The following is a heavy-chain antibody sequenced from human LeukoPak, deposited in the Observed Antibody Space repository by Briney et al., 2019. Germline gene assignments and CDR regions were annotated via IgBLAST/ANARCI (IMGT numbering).Heavy chain of an antibody. D-gene: IGHD3-16*01. V-gene: IGHV4-59*01. J-gene: IGHJ3*02. Sequence: SETLSLTCTVSGGSTSSYYWSWIRQPPGKGLEWIGYIYYSGSTNYNPSLKSRVTISVDTSKNQFSLKLSSVTAADTAVYYCARARVGALDIWGQGTMVTVSS. CDR3: ARARVGALDI. CDR1: GGSTSSYY. CDR2: IYYSGST.